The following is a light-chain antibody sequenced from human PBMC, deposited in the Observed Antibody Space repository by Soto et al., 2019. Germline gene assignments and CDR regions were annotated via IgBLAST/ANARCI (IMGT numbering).Light chain of an antibody. CDR2: RNS. J-gene: IGLJ2*01. V-gene: IGLV1-47*01. Sequence: QLVLTQSPSASGTPGQRVTISCSGSSSNIGTNYVYWYQQLPGTAPKLLIYRNSQRPSGVPDRFSGSRSGTSASLAISGLRSEDEADYYCAAWDDSLTGVVFGGGTKLTVL. CDR3: AAWDDSLTGVV. CDR1: SSNIGTNY.